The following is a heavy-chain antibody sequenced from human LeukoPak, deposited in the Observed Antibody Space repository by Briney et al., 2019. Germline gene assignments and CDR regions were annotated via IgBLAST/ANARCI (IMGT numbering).Heavy chain of an antibody. J-gene: IGHJ6*02. CDR2: IYYSGST. CDR3: ARDWYDSSGYYGGYYYGMDV. CDR1: GGSISSYY. D-gene: IGHD3-22*01. V-gene: IGHV4-59*01. Sequence: PSETLSLTCTVSGGSISSYYWSWIRQPPGKGLERIGYIYYSGSTNYNPSLKSRVTISVDTSKNQFSLKLSSVTAADTAVYYCARDWYDSSGYYGGYYYGMDVWGQGTTVTVSS.